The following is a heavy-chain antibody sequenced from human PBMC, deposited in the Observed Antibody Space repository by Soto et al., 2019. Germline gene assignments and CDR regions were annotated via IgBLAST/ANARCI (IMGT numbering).Heavy chain of an antibody. CDR3: ARLLSYSNLIGDY. Sequence: GESLQISCKVSGYRFTSYWIGWVRQMPGKGLEWMGIIYPGDSDTRYSPSFQGQVTISADKSISTAYLQWSSLKASDTAMCYCARLLSYSNLIGDYWGQGTLVTVSS. CDR1: GYRFTSYW. J-gene: IGHJ4*02. V-gene: IGHV5-51*01. CDR2: IYPGDSDT. D-gene: IGHD4-4*01.